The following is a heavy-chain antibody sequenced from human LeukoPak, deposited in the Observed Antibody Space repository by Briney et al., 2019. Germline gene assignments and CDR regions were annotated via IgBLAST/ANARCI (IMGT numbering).Heavy chain of an antibody. J-gene: IGHJ4*02. CDR3: AKDKSRSWAWDY. Sequence: GGSLRLSCAASGFTFSHYGMHWVRQAPGKGLEGVTFIRDDGSDKYYADSVKGRFTISRDNSKNTLFLQMNSLRPEDTAVYYCAKDKSRSWAWDYWGQGTLVTVSS. CDR1: GFTFSHYG. CDR2: IRDDGSDK. D-gene: IGHD6-13*01. V-gene: IGHV3-30*02.